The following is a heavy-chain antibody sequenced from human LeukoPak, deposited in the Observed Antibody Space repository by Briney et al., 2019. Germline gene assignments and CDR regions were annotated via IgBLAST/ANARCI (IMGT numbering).Heavy chain of an antibody. CDR3: ARRLTTTQDLDY. CDR1: GYTFTGHY. V-gene: IGHV1-2*02. J-gene: IGHJ4*02. Sequence: ASVKVSYTASGYTFTGHYMYRVRRAPGQGLEWMGWINPNSGDTNYAQKFQGRVTMTRDTSISTAYMGLNRLTSDDTAVYYCARRLTTTQDLDYWGQGTLVTVSS. CDR2: INPNSGDT. D-gene: IGHD3-22*01.